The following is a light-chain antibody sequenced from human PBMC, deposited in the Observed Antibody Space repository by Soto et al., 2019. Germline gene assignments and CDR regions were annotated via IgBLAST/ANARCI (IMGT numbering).Light chain of an antibody. V-gene: IGLV2-14*03. CDR2: DVS. CDR3: SSYTSSATRV. Sequence: QSALTQPASVSGSPGQSITNSCTGTSSDVGRYNYVSWYQQHPGKAPKLMIYDVSDRPSGVSTRFSGSRSGNTASLTISGLQAEDEADYYCSSYTSSATRVFGTGTKLTVL. CDR1: SSDVGRYNY. J-gene: IGLJ1*01.